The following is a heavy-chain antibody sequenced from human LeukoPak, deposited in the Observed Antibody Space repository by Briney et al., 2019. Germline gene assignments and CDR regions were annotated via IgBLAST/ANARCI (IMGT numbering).Heavy chain of an antibody. CDR2: IYYSGST. Sequence: SETLSLTCTVSGGSISSYYWSWIRQPPGKGLEWIGYIYYSGSTNYNPSLKSRVTISVDTSKNQFSLKLSSVTAADTDVYHCAGANVLLWFGESTAWGQGTLVTVSS. J-gene: IGHJ5*02. CDR3: AGANVLLWFGESTA. V-gene: IGHV4-59*01. CDR1: GGSISSYY. D-gene: IGHD3-10*01.